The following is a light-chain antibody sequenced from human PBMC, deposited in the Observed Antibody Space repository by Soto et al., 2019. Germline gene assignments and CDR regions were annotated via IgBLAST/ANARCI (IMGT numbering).Light chain of an antibody. V-gene: IGLV2-14*01. CDR2: EVS. J-gene: IGLJ2*01. Sequence: QSALTQPASVSGSPGQSITISCTGTSSDVGGYNYVSWYQQHPGKAPKHMIYEVSNRPSGVSNRFSGSKSGNTASLTISGLQAEDEADYYCSSYTSSSTLYVVFGGGTELTVL. CDR3: SSYTSSSTLYVV. CDR1: SSDVGGYNY.